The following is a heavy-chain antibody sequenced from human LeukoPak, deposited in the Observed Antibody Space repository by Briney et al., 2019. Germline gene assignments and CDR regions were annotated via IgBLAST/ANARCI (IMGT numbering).Heavy chain of an antibody. D-gene: IGHD6-19*01. CDR3: ARVRCCEGSGLLYFDP. Sequence: GGSLRLSCAASGFTFSTFWMAWVRQAPGTGLEWVANVNGDETTKNYVDSVKGRFTISRDNAKSSLYLQMNSLRAEDTAVYYCARVRCCEGSGLLYFDPWGQGTLVTVPS. CDR2: VNGDETTK. V-gene: IGHV3-7*01. CDR1: GFTFSTFW. J-gene: IGHJ5*02.